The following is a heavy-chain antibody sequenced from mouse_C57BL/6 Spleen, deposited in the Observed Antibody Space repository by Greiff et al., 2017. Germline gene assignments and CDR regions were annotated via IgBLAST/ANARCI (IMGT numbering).Heavy chain of an antibody. CDR3: ATLLGLGAY. J-gene: IGHJ3*01. CDR2: IYPRSGNT. Sequence: QVQLQQSGAELARPGASVKLSCKASGYTFTSYGISWVKQRTGQGLEWIGEIYPRSGNTYYNEKFKGKATLTADKSSSPAYMERRSLTSEDSAVYFCATLLGLGAYWGQGTLVTVSA. D-gene: IGHD4-1*01. CDR1: GYTFTSYG. V-gene: IGHV1-81*01.